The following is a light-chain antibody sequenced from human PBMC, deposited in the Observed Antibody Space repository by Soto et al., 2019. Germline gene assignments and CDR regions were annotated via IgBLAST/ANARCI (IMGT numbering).Light chain of an antibody. J-gene: IGKJ4*01. CDR3: QRCFSTPLA. V-gene: IGKV1-39*01. CDR2: AAS. CDR1: QSISSY. Sequence: DIQMTQSPSSLSASVGDRVTITCRASQSISSYLHWYQQKPGKAPKLLIYAASTLQSGVPSRFSGSGSGTEFTLTISSLQPEDFATYYCQRCFSTPLAFGGGTKVEIK.